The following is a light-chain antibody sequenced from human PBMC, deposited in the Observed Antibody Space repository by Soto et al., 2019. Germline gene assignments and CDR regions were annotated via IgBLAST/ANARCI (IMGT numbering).Light chain of an antibody. CDR3: QHYKTWPLA. CDR2: GAA. CDR1: QTVGSD. J-gene: IGKJ1*01. V-gene: IGKV3-15*01. Sequence: EIVMTQSPATLSVSPGERAALSCIASQTVGSDLAWYQQRPGQPPRLLVYGAATRATGVPARFSGSGSGTEFTLTISSLQSEDFAVYYCQHYKTWPLAFGQGTKEETK.